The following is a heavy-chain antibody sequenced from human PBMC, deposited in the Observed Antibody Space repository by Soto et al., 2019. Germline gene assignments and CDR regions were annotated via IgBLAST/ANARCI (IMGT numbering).Heavy chain of an antibody. V-gene: IGHV1-18*01. CDR2: INTYNGNT. D-gene: IGHD2-21*01. CDR1: GYTFRNYA. J-gene: IGHJ4*02. CDR3: AKSRRGEMATD. Sequence: QVQLVQSGAEVKKPGASVKVSCKASGYTFRNYAVNWVRQAPGQGLEWMGSINTYNGNTNYAQSLQDRVTLTADTVTSTAFIELRRLRSDDTDVYYCAKSRRGEMATDWGQGTLVIVSS.